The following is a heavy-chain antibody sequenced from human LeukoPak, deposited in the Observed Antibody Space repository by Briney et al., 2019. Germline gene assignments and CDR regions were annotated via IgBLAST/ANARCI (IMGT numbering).Heavy chain of an antibody. CDR1: GGSFSGYY. CDR2: INHSGST. Sequence: SETLSLTCAVYGGSFSGYYWSWIRQPPGKGLEWIGEINHSGSTNYNPSLKSRVTISVDTSKNQFSLKLSSVTAADTAVYYCARGKYYYDSSGYYSFDYWGQGTLVTVSS. V-gene: IGHV4-34*01. J-gene: IGHJ4*02. D-gene: IGHD3-22*01. CDR3: ARGKYYYDSSGYYSFDY.